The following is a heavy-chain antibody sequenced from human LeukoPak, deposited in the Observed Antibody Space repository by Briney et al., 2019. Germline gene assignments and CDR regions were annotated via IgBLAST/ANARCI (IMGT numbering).Heavy chain of an antibody. CDR2: INLEGSAK. J-gene: IGHJ4*02. Sequence: AESLRLSCAASGFAFSDYWMNWVRQAPGKGPEWVANINLEGSAKLYVDSVRGRCTISRDNAKNSLYLQLNSLRVEDTAVYYCAAWGLNNYWGQGTLVTVAS. CDR3: AAWGLNNY. CDR1: GFAFSDYW. V-gene: IGHV3-7*01. D-gene: IGHD7-27*01.